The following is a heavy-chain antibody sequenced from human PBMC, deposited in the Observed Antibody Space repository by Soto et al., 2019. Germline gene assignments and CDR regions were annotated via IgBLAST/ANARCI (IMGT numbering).Heavy chain of an antibody. CDR3: AKAYSSSWFYYYYGMDV. J-gene: IGHJ6*02. CDR1: GFTFSSYG. V-gene: IGHV3-30*18. Sequence: QVQLVESGGGVVQPGRSLRLSCAAYGFTFSSYGMHWVRQAPGKGLEWVAVISYDGSNKYYADSVKGRFTISRDNSKNQLYLQMYSLRAEETAVYYCAKAYSSSWFYYYYGMDVWGQGPTVTVSS. CDR2: ISYDGSNK. D-gene: IGHD6-13*01.